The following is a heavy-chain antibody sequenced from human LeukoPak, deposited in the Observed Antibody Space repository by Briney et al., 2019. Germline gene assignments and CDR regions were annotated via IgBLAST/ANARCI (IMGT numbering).Heavy chain of an antibody. CDR1: GGTFSSYA. CDR3: ANLHPGYCSGGSCYSFDWFDP. Sequence: SVKVSCKASGGTFSSYAISWVRQAPGQGLEWVGRIIPIFGTANYAQKFQGRVTITTDESTSTAYMELSSLRSEDTAVYYCANLHPGYCSGGSCYSFDWFDPWGQGTLVTVSS. CDR2: IIPIFGTA. D-gene: IGHD2-15*01. V-gene: IGHV1-69*05. J-gene: IGHJ5*02.